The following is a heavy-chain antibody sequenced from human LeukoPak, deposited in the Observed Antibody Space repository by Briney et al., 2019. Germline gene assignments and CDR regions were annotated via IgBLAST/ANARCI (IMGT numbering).Heavy chain of an antibody. D-gene: IGHD3-10*01. CDR3: ARWGITMARTAFDI. CDR1: GGSISSGDYY. CDR2: IYYSGST. Sequence: PSETLSLTCTVSGGSISSGDYYWSCIRQPPGKGLECIGYIYYSGSTNYNPSLKSRVTISVDTSKNQFSLKLSSVTAADTAVYYCARWGITMARTAFDIWGQGTMVTVSS. J-gene: IGHJ3*02. V-gene: IGHV4-61*08.